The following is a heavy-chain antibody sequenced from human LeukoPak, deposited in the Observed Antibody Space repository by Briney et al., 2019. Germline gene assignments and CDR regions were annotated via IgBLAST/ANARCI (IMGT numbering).Heavy chain of an antibody. CDR3: ARATQTYYYVSSGFRGIGAFDI. CDR1: GGSISSYY. CDR2: IYYSGST. Sequence: SETLSLTCTVSGGSISSYYWSWIRQPPGKGLEWIGYIYYSGSTNYNPSLKSRVTISVDTSKNQFSLKLSSVTAADTAVYYCARATQTYYYVSSGFRGIGAFDIWGQGTMVTVSS. D-gene: IGHD3-22*01. V-gene: IGHV4-59*01. J-gene: IGHJ3*02.